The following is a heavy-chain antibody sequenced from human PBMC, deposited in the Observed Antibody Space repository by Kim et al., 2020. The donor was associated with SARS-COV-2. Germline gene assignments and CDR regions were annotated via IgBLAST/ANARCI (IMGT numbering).Heavy chain of an antibody. CDR1: GGSFSGYY. CDR2: INHSGST. CDR3: ARGERGSRWDVLGY. D-gene: IGHD6-13*01. V-gene: IGHV4-34*01. Sequence: SETLSLTCVVYGGSFSGYYWSWIRQPPGKGLEWIGEINHSGSTNYNPSLKSRVTISVDTSKNQLSLKLSSVTAADTAVDYCARGERGSRWDVLGYWGQGT. J-gene: IGHJ4*02.